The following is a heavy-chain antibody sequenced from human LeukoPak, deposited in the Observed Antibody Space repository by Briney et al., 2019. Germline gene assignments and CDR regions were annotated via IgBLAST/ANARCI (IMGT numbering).Heavy chain of an antibody. V-gene: IGHV1-46*01. CDR2: INPSGGAT. Sequence: ASVKVSCKASGYTFTSYYMHWVRHAPRQGPEWMGIINPSGGATSYAQKFQGRVTMTRDTSTSTVYMELSSLRSEDTAVYYCAREQLNYVGLWGQGTLVTVSS. J-gene: IGHJ4*02. D-gene: IGHD3-16*01. CDR1: GYTFTSYY. CDR3: AREQLNYVGL.